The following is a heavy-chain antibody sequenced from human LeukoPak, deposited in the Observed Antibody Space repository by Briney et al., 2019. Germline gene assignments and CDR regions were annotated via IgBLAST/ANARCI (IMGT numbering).Heavy chain of an antibody. J-gene: IGHJ3*02. CDR3: ARDFRDAFDI. Sequence: KPSETLSLTCAVYGGSFSGYYWSWIRQPPGKGLEWIGEINHSGSTNYNPSLKSRVTISVDTSKNQFSLKLSSVTAADTAVYYCARDFRDAFDIWGQGTMVTVSS. V-gene: IGHV4-34*01. CDR2: INHSGST. CDR1: GGSFSGYY.